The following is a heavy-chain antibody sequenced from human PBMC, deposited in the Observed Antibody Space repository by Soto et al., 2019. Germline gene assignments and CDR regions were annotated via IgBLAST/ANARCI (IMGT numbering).Heavy chain of an antibody. Sequence: PGGSLILSCAASGFTFRSYSMNWVRQAPGKGLEWVSYISSSSSTIYYADSVKGRFTISRDNAKNSLYLQMNSLRAEDTAVYYCAREGDIVVVLPYYGMDVWGQGTTVTVSS. CDR3: AREGDIVVVLPYYGMDV. CDR1: GFTFRSYS. V-gene: IGHV3-48*01. CDR2: ISSSSSTI. J-gene: IGHJ6*02. D-gene: IGHD2-2*01.